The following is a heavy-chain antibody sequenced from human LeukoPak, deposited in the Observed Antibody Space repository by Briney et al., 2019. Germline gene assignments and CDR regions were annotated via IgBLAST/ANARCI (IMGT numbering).Heavy chain of an antibody. CDR1: GYSISSGYY. V-gene: IGHV4-38-2*01. J-gene: IGHJ3*02. CDR2: IYHSGST. Sequence: KPSETLSLTCAVSGYSISSGYYRGWIRQPPGKGLEWIGSIYHSGSTYYNPSLKSRVTISVDTSKNQFSLKLSSVTAADTAVYYCARQLVEYYDFWSGQENAFDIWGQGTMVTVSS. D-gene: IGHD3-3*01. CDR3: ARQLVEYYDFWSGQENAFDI.